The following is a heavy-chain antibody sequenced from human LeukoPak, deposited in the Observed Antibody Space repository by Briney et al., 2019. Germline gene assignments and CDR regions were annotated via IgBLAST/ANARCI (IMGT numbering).Heavy chain of an antibody. CDR3: ARSLKAAGGAGGMFDN. CDR1: GFTFSDYY. CDR2: ISSNSLYA. D-gene: IGHD6-13*01. Sequence: GGSLRLSCEASGFTFSDYYMSWIRQVPGKGLEWISYISSNSLYANYADSLKGRFTISRDNARKSLYLQMNSLRVEDTAVYYCARSLKAAGGAGGMFDNWGQGTLVTVSS. V-gene: IGHV3-11*06. J-gene: IGHJ4*02.